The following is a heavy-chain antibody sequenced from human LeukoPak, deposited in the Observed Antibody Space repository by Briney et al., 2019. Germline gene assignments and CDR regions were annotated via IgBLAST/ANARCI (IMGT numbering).Heavy chain of an antibody. Sequence: GRSLRLSCAASGFTFDDYAMHWARQAPGKGLEWVSGISWNSGSIGYADSVKGRFTISRDNAKNSLYLQMNSLRAEDTALYYCAKDIVYYYDSSGYWKDWGQGTLVTVSS. CDR1: GFTFDDYA. D-gene: IGHD3-22*01. J-gene: IGHJ4*02. V-gene: IGHV3-9*01. CDR2: ISWNSGSI. CDR3: AKDIVYYYDSSGYWKD.